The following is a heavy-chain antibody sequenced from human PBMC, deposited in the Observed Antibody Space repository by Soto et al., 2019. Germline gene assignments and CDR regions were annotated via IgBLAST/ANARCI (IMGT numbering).Heavy chain of an antibody. Sequence: GGSLRLSCAASGFSFAYAQMHWVRQAPGKGLEWVGHVKGKTHGGTTDYAAPVKGRFAISRDDSKNVVYLEMNSLKTEDTAIYYCTTDSYITSIIVRFDYWGHGTLVTVSS. CDR3: TTDSYITSIIVRFDY. D-gene: IGHD3-22*01. V-gene: IGHV3-15*07. CDR2: VKGKTHGGTT. J-gene: IGHJ4*01. CDR1: GFSFAYAQ.